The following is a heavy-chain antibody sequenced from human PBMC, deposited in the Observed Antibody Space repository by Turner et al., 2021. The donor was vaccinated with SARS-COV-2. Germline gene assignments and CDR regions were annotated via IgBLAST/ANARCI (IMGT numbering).Heavy chain of an antibody. V-gene: IGHV3-30*18. CDR1: GFTFSSYG. Sequence: QVQLVESGGGVVQPGRSLRLSCAASGFTFSSYGMHWVRQAPGKGLEWVAVTSYDGSNKYYADSVKGRFTISRDNSKNTLYLQMNSLRAEYTAVYYCAKQQGLYSNPMYYVDYWGQETLFTVSS. CDR3: AKQQGLYSNPMYYVDY. CDR2: TSYDGSNK. J-gene: IGHJ4*02. D-gene: IGHD4-4*01.